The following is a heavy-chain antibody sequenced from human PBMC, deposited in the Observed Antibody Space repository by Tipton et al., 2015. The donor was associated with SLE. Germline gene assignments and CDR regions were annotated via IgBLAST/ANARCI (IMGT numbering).Heavy chain of an antibody. V-gene: IGHV4-59*08. CDR3: ARQLGWGDPFAFDC. Sequence: LRLSCTVSDDSISGYYWSWIRQPPGKGLEWIGYISDSGTTKENPSLKSRVTMSIDTSNKRFSLKLSSVTAADTAAYYCARQLGWGDPFAFDCWGQGTLVTVSS. D-gene: IGHD2-21*01. CDR2: ISDSGTT. CDR1: DDSISGYY. J-gene: IGHJ4*02.